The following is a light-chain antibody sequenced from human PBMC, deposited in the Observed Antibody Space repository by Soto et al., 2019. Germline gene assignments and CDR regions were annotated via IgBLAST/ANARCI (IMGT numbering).Light chain of an antibody. CDR3: QSYDSSLSGYV. Sequence: NFMLTQPHSVSESPGETVTISCTRTSGGIASNYVQWYQQRPGSAPTIVIYEHNQRPSGVPDRISGSKSGTSASLAITGLQAEDEADYYCQSYDSSLSGYVFGTGTKLTVL. J-gene: IGLJ1*01. CDR1: SGGIASNY. V-gene: IGLV6-57*04. CDR2: EHN.